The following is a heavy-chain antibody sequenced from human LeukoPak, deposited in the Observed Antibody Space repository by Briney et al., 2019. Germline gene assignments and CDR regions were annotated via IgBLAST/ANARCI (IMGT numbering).Heavy chain of an antibody. V-gene: IGHV3-43D*03. CDR3: AKDKSNSNGREYYFDY. CDR1: GFTFDDYA. D-gene: IGHD6-19*01. Sequence: GGSLRLSCAASGFTFDDYAMHWVRQAPGKGLEWVSLISWDGGSTYYADSVKGRFTISRDNSKNSLYLQMNSLRAEDTALYYCAKDKSNSNGREYYFDYWGQGTLVTVSS. J-gene: IGHJ4*02. CDR2: ISWDGGST.